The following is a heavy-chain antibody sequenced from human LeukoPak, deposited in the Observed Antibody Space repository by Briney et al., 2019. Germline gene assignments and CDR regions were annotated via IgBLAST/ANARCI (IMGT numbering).Heavy chain of an antibody. Sequence: GGSLRLSCAASGFTFDDYAMHWVRQAPGKGLEWVSGISWNSGSIGYADSVKGRFTISRDNAKNSLYLQMNSLRAEDTALYYCAKESSSWPLGAFDIWGQGTMVTVSS. CDR2: ISWNSGSI. CDR1: GFTFDDYA. CDR3: AKESSSWPLGAFDI. V-gene: IGHV3-9*01. J-gene: IGHJ3*02. D-gene: IGHD6-13*01.